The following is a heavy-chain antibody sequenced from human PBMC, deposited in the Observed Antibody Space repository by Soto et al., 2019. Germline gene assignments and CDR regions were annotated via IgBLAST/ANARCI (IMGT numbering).Heavy chain of an antibody. CDR2: IIPILDTT. CDR1: GGTSSSYA. D-gene: IGHD4-4*01. J-gene: IGHJ4*02. V-gene: IGHV1-69*01. CDR3: ASGGTTVNRRFDF. Sequence: QVQVVQSGAEVKKPGSSVRVSCKASGGTSSSYAITWMRQAPGQGLEWMGGIIPILDTTDNAQEFQGRVTFTADESTITVYMELSSLTSEDTAVYYCASGGTTVNRRFDFWGQRTLVTVAS.